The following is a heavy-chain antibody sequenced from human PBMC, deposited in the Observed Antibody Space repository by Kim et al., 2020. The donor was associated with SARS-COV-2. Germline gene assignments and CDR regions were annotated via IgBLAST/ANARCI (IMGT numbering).Heavy chain of an antibody. CDR3: ARFDYSGRTYRDS. Sequence: SETLSLTCAVSGESFSSYYWRWIRQPPGKGLEWIGEINHSGSTNYNPALESRLTISIDTSKNRFSLSLISVTAADTAVYYCARFDYSGRTYRDSWGQGTLVTVSS. CDR1: GESFSSYY. D-gene: IGHD3-10*01. V-gene: IGHV4-34*01. CDR2: INHSGST. J-gene: IGHJ5*02.